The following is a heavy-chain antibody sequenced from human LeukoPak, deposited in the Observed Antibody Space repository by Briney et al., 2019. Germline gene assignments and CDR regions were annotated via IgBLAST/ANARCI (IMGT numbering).Heavy chain of an antibody. D-gene: IGHD2-2*01. CDR1: GFTFSSYA. Sequence: PGGSLRLSCAASGFTFSSYAMHWVRQAPGKGLEWVAVISYDGSNKYYADSVKGRFTISRDNSKNTLYLQMNSLRAEDTAVYYCARAPGHRYALGYWGQGTLVTVSS. CDR2: ISYDGSNK. CDR3: ARAPGHRYALGY. J-gene: IGHJ4*02. V-gene: IGHV3-30*04.